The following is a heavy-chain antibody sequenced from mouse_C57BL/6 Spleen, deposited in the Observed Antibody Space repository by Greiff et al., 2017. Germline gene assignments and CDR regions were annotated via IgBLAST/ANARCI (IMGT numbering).Heavy chain of an antibody. D-gene: IGHD1-1*01. Sequence: VQLQQSGAELVKPGASVKMSCKASGYTFTSYWITWVKQRPGQGLEWIGDIYPGSGSTNYNEKFKSKATLTGDISASTAYMQLSSLTCEDSAVYYCARGFSTTVVEDYAMDYWGQGTAVTVSS. CDR2: IYPGSGST. CDR3: ARGFSTTVVEDYAMDY. J-gene: IGHJ4*01. CDR1: GYTFTSYW. V-gene: IGHV1-55*01.